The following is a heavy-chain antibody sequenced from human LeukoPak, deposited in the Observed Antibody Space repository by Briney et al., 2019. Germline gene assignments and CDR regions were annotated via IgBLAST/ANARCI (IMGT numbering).Heavy chain of an antibody. V-gene: IGHV3-23*01. CDR3: AGQRGDFDY. J-gene: IGHJ4*02. CDR2: ISGSGGST. Sequence: GGSLRLSCAASGFIFSTFAMSWVRQAPGKGLEWVSAISGSGGSTYYADSVKGRFTISRDNSKNTLYLQMNSLRAEDTAVYYCAGQRGDFDYWGQGTLVTVSS. D-gene: IGHD3-16*01. CDR1: GFIFSTFA.